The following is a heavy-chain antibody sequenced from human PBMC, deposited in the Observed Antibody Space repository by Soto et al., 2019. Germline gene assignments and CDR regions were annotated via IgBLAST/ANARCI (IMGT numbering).Heavy chain of an antibody. J-gene: IGHJ5*02. CDR1: GGSIISYY. Sequence: SETLSLTCTVSGGSIISYYWSWIRQPPGKGLEWIGFMYYSGSTNYNPSLKSRVTISVDTSKNQFSLKVSSVTAADTAVYYCARSGELTGDSWWFDPWGQGTLVTVS. CDR3: ARSGELTGDSWWFDP. D-gene: IGHD3-10*01. CDR2: MYYSGST. V-gene: IGHV4-59*01.